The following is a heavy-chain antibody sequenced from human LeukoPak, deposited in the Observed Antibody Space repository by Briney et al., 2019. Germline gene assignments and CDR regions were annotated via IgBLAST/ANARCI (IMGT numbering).Heavy chain of an antibody. D-gene: IGHD3-10*01. Sequence: GESLKISCKGSGYSFTSYWIGWVRQMPGKGLGWMGIIYPGDSATRYSPSFQGQVTISADKSISTAYLQWSRLKASDTAMYYCATLRGSGSYEPLYYFDYWGQGTLVTVSS. J-gene: IGHJ4*02. CDR3: ATLRGSGSYEPLYYFDY. V-gene: IGHV5-51*01. CDR1: GYSFTSYW. CDR2: IYPGDSAT.